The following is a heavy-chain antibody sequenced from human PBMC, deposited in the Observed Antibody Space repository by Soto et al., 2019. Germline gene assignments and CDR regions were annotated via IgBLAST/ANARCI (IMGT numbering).Heavy chain of an antibody. Sequence: QVQLVESGGGVVQPGRSLRLSCAASGFTFSSYAMYWVRQAPGKGLEWMTVISYDGNNKYYADSVKGRFTISRDNSKNTLYMQMNSLRAEDTAVYYCARAGCDGGSCCTLVGLRYGMDVWGQGTTVTVSS. CDR1: GFTFSSYA. D-gene: IGHD2-15*01. CDR3: ARAGCDGGSCCTLVGLRYGMDV. V-gene: IGHV3-30-3*01. J-gene: IGHJ6*02. CDR2: ISYDGNNK.